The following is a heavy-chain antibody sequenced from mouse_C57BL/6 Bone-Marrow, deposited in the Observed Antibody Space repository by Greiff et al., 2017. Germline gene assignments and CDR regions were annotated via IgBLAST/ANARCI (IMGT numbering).Heavy chain of an antibody. Sequence: EVQLVESGGGLVKPGGSLKLSCAASGFTFSSSAMSWVRQTPEKRLEWVATISDGGSYTYYPDNVKGRFTISRDNAKHNLYLQMSHLKTDDTAMYCCARDGSYWYFDVWGTGTTVTVSS. CDR1: GFTFSSSA. CDR3: ARDGSYWYFDV. V-gene: IGHV5-4*01. CDR2: ISDGGSYT. J-gene: IGHJ1*03.